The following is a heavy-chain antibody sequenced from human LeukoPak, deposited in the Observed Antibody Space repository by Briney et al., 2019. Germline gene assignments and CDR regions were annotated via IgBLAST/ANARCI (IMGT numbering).Heavy chain of an antibody. CDR2: TYYTGST. V-gene: IGHV4-39*01. D-gene: IGHD6-19*01. Sequence: SETLSLTCTVSGGSISRSSYYWGWIRQPPGKGLGWIGTTYYTGSTNYSPSLKSRVTISVDTSKNQFSLKLSSVTAADTAVYYCVRLSSGWYGAMDYWGQGTLVTVSS. CDR3: VRLSSGWYGAMDY. CDR1: GGSISRSSYY. J-gene: IGHJ4*02.